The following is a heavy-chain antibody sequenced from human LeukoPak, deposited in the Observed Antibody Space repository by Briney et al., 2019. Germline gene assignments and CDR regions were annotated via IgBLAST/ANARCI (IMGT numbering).Heavy chain of an antibody. CDR3: AKGHASEPQYSSGWYDDFDY. Sequence: GKSLRLSCAASGFTFSTYGMHWVRQAPGKGLEWVAVISYDGSDKYYGDSVKGRFTISRDNSKDTLYLQMNSLRAEGTAVYYCAKGHASEPQYSSGWYDDFDYWGQGTLVTVSS. J-gene: IGHJ4*02. CDR1: GFTFSTYG. CDR2: ISYDGSDK. V-gene: IGHV3-30*18. D-gene: IGHD6-19*01.